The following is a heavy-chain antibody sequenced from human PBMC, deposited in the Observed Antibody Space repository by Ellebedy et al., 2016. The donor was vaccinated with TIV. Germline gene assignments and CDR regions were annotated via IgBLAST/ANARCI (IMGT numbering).Heavy chain of an antibody. Sequence: GESLKISCAASGFTLNTYAMNWVRQAPGKGLEWVSAISGSGDTTYYADSVKGRFTISRDNSQDTVHLQMNSLRAEDTAVYYCTKRGVGWAAFDIWGPGTMVTVSS. CDR3: TKRGVGWAAFDI. CDR1: GFTLNTYA. CDR2: ISGSGDTT. V-gene: IGHV3-23*01. D-gene: IGHD6-19*01. J-gene: IGHJ3*02.